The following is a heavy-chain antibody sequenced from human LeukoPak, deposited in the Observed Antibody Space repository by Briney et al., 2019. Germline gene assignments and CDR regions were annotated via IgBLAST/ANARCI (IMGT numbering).Heavy chain of an antibody. Sequence: SETLSLTCTASGGSISNYYWSWIRQPPGKGLEWIGYIYYSGSTYYNPSLKSRVTVSVDTSKNQFSLKLSSVTAADTAVYYCARDADYGDSRLNAPGYFQHWGQGTLVTVSS. CDR2: IYYSGST. J-gene: IGHJ1*01. D-gene: IGHD4-17*01. V-gene: IGHV4-59*06. CDR3: ARDADYGDSRLNAPGYFQH. CDR1: GGSISNYY.